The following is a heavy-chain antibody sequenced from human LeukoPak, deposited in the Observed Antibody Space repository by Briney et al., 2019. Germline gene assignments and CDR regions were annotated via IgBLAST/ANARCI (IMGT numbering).Heavy chain of an antibody. J-gene: IGHJ4*02. V-gene: IGHV1-2*02. CDR3: ARGRYSSGWTFDY. D-gene: IGHD6-19*01. CDR1: GYTFTGYY. Sequence: ASVKVSCKASGYTFTGYYMHWVRQAPGQGLEWMGWINPNSGGTNYAQKFQGRVTMTRDTSISTAYMGLSSLRSEDTAVYYCARGRYSSGWTFDYWGQGTLVTVSS. CDR2: INPNSGGT.